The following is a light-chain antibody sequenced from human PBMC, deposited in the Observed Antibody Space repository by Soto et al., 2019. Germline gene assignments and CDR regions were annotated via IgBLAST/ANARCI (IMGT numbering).Light chain of an antibody. CDR3: SSYTTSSTLVV. CDR1: SSDVGGYNY. V-gene: IGLV2-14*01. CDR2: DVS. J-gene: IGLJ2*01. Sequence: QSALTQPASVSGSLGQSITISCTGTSSDVGGYNYVSWYQQHPGKAPKPMIYDVSNRPSGVSNRFSGSKSGNTASLTISGLQAEDEADYYCSSYTTSSTLVVFGGGTKVTVL.